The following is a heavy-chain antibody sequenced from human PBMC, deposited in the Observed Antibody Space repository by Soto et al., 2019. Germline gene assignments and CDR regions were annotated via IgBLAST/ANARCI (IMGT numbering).Heavy chain of an antibody. J-gene: IGHJ6*02. D-gene: IGHD3-22*01. Sequence: PSETLSLTCTVSGGSISSGDYYWSWIRQPPGKGLEWIGYIYYSGSTYYNPSLKSRVTISVDTSKNQFSLKLSSVTAADTAVYYCARGTPYDNYGMDVWGQGTTVTVSS. CDR3: ARGTPYDNYGMDV. V-gene: IGHV4-30-4*01. CDR2: IYYSGST. CDR1: GGSISSGDYY.